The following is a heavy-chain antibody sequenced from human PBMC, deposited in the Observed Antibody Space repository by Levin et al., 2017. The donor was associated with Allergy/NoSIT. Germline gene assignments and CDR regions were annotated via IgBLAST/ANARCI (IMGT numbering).Heavy chain of an antibody. CDR1: GGSVFSGSYY. CDR2: VCYSGST. D-gene: IGHD3-10*01. Sequence: SETLSLTCTVPGGSVFSGSYYWSWIRQPPGKGLEYIGYVCYSGSTNYNPSLKSRVTISMDTSKNQLSLKLGSVSAADTAVYYCARGLIITQGGSNYYYGVDVWGQGTPVTVSS. CDR3: ARGLIITQGGSNYYYGVDV. V-gene: IGHV4-61*01. J-gene: IGHJ6*02.